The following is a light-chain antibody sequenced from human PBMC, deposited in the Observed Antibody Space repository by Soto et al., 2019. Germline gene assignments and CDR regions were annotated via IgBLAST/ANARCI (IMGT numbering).Light chain of an antibody. CDR2: DVS. J-gene: IGLJ2*01. CDR3: SSYTSSTLVV. Sequence: QSALTQPASVSGSPGQSISISSTGTSCDVGGYNYVSWYQQHPGKAPKLMIYDVSNRPSGVSNRFSGSKSGNTASLTISGLQPEDEADYYCSSYTSSTLVVFGGGTQLTVL. CDR1: SCDVGGYNY. V-gene: IGLV2-14*01.